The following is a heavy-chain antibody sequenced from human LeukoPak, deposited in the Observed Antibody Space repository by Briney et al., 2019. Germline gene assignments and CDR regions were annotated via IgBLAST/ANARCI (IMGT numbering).Heavy chain of an antibody. J-gene: IGHJ4*02. V-gene: IGHV3-30*18. D-gene: IGHD3-16*01. Sequence: GGSLRLSCAVSGFTFSSYGMHWVRQAPGKGLEWVAVISYDGSNQYYADSVKGRFTISRDNSKNTLYLRMNSLRAEDTAVYYCAKDRNFGFLDYWGQGTLVIVSS. CDR2: ISYDGSNQ. CDR1: GFTFSSYG. CDR3: AKDRNFGFLDY.